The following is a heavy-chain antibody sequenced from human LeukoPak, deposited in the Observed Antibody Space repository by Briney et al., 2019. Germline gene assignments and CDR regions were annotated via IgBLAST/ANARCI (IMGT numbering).Heavy chain of an antibody. CDR1: GFTFTDHY. J-gene: IGHJ4*02. CDR3: ARDWSSGGVDY. CDR2: IKQDGSEK. Sequence: GGSLRLSCATSGFTFTDHYMDWVRQAPGKGLEWVANIKQDGSEKYYVDSVKGRFTISRDNAKNSLYLQMNSLRAEDTAVYYCARDWSSGGVDYWGQGTLVTVSS. D-gene: IGHD6-19*01. V-gene: IGHV3-7*01.